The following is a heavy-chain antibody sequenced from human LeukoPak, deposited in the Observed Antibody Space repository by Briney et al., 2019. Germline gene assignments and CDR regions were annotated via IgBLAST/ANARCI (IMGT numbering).Heavy chain of an antibody. CDR1: GFTFSSYE. V-gene: IGHV3-48*03. CDR2: ISSSGSTI. Sequence: GGSLRLSCAASGFTFSSYEMNWVRQAPGKGLEWVSYISSSGSTIYYADSVKGRFTISRDNAKSSLYLQMNSLRAEDTAVYYCGRGHWGLDYWGQGALVTVSS. J-gene: IGHJ4*02. CDR3: GRGHWGLDY. D-gene: IGHD7-27*01.